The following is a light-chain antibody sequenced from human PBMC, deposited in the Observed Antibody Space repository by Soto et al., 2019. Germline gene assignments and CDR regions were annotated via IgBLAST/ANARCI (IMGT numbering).Light chain of an antibody. J-gene: IGKJ1*01. Sequence: EIQMTQSPSTLSVSPGERASLSCRASQSVSSSYLAWYQQKPGQAPRLLIHDASSRATGVPDRFSGSGSGTDFTLTISRLEPEDFAVYYCQQYGSSPRTFGQGTKVDIK. V-gene: IGKV3-20*01. CDR2: DAS. CDR1: QSVSSSY. CDR3: QQYGSSPRT.